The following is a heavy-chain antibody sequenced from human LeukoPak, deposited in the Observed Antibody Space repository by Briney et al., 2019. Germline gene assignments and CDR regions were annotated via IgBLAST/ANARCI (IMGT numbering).Heavy chain of an antibody. Sequence: GGSLRLSCVASGFTFSTYWMSWVRQAPGKGLEWVANIRQDGSDKYYLDSVRGRFTISRDNADNSLFLEMNSLREEDTAVYYCARPLTMAGTWNFQNWGQGTLVTVSS. CDR2: IRQDGSDK. V-gene: IGHV3-7*01. CDR3: ARPLTMAGTWNFQN. D-gene: IGHD1-1*01. CDR1: GFTFSTYW. J-gene: IGHJ1*01.